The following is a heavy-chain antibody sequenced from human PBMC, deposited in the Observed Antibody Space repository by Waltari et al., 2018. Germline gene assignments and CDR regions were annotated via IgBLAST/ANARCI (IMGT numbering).Heavy chain of an antibody. D-gene: IGHD6-13*01. CDR1: GGSISSYY. Sequence: QLQLQESGPRLVKPSETLSLTCNVSGGSISSYYWSWIRQPPGKKLEWIAYIYDSGNTNYNPSLRSRVTSSVDRSTNQFSLKMTSVTAADTAIYYCARLGDTSSWFSDWGQGTLVTVSS. J-gene: IGHJ4*02. CDR3: ARLGDTSSWFSD. CDR2: IYDSGNT. V-gene: IGHV4-59*08.